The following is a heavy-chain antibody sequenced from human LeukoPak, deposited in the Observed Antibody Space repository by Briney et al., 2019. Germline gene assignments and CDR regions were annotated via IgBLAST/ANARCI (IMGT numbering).Heavy chain of an antibody. D-gene: IGHD6-13*01. Sequence: SETLSLTCTVSGGSISRYHWSWIRQPPGKGLEWIGSFYYNGSTNYNPSLKSRVTISVDTSKNQFSLKLRPVTAADTAVYFCARVAAAGNYYFDYWGQGTLVTVSS. CDR1: GGSISRYH. J-gene: IGHJ4*02. V-gene: IGHV4-59*01. CDR2: FYYNGST. CDR3: ARVAAAGNYYFDY.